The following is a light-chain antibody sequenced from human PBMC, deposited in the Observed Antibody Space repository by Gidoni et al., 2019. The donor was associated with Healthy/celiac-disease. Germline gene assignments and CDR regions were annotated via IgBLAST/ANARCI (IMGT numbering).Light chain of an antibody. CDR1: SSDVGGYNY. CDR3: SSYAGSRYA. Sequence: QSALTQPPSASGSPGQSVTISCTGTSSDVGGYNYVYWYQQHQGKAPKLMIYEVSKRPSGVPDRFSGSKSGNTASLTVSGIQAEDEADYYCSSYAGSRYAFGTGTKVTVL. V-gene: IGLV2-8*01. J-gene: IGLJ1*01. CDR2: EVS.